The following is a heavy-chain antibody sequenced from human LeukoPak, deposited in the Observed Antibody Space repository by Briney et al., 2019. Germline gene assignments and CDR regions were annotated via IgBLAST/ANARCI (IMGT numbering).Heavy chain of an antibody. J-gene: IGHJ4*02. CDR1: GYTFTSHY. V-gene: IGHV1-46*01. D-gene: IGHD6-25*01. CDR2: INPSGGST. CDR3: ARDMRSSELDY. Sequence: GASVKVSCKASGYTFTSHYMHWVRQAPGQGLEWMGIINPSGGSTTYAQKFQGRVTMTRDTSTSTVYMELSSPGSQDTAVYYCARDMRSSELDYWGQGTLVTVSS.